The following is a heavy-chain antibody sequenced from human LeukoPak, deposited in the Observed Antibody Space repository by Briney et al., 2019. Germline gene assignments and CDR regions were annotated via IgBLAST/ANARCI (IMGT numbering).Heavy chain of an antibody. D-gene: IGHD5-24*01. CDR3: AKDHPEGDGYNYGAFDI. Sequence: PGGSLRLSCAASGFSFSSYATSWVRQAPGKGLEWVSGIVDSGVGTHYTDSVKGRFTISRDKSRNTLYLQMNSLRGEDTAVYYCAKDHPEGDGYNYGAFDIWGQGTMVTVSS. J-gene: IGHJ3*02. CDR1: GFSFSSYA. CDR2: IVDSGVGT. V-gene: IGHV3-23*01.